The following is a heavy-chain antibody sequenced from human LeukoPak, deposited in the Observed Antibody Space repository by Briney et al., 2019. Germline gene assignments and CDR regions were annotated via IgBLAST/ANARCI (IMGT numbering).Heavy chain of an antibody. J-gene: IGHJ3*01. CDR2: ITSRDGRT. CDR3: ARDPHGDYLGAFDF. D-gene: IGHD4-17*01. V-gene: IGHV3-23*01. CDR1: EFTFSRYA. Sequence: GGSLRLSCAAPEFTFSRYAMTWVRQAPGKGLEWVSSITSRDGRTSYADSVKGRFTVSRDNSKNTLYLQMNYLRVEDTAVYYCARDPHGDYLGAFDFWGQGTLVTVSS.